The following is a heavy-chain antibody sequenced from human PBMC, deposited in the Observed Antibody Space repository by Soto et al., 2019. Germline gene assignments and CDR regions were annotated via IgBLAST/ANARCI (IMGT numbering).Heavy chain of an antibody. D-gene: IGHD6-19*01. CDR3: AKGGMGIAVAGDGSFDY. CDR1: GFTFDDYA. V-gene: IGHV3-43D*04. Sequence: GGSLRLSCAASGFTFDDYAMHWVRQAPGKGLEWVSLISWDGGSTYYADSVKGRFTISRDNSKNSLYLQMNSLRAEDTALYYCAKGGMGIAVAGDGSFDYWGQGTMVTVSS. J-gene: IGHJ4*02. CDR2: ISWDGGST.